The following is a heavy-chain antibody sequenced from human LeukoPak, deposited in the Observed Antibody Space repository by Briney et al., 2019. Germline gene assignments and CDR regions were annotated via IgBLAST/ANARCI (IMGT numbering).Heavy chain of an antibody. CDR2: ISAYNGNT. V-gene: IGHV1-18*01. J-gene: IGHJ4*02. CDR1: GYTFTSYG. D-gene: IGHD3-9*01. CDR3: ARDSPRSWYFDWLLPFDY. Sequence: ASVKASCKASGYTFTSYGISWVRQAPGQGLEWMGWISAYNGNTNYAQKLQGRVTMTTNTSTSTAYMELRSLRSDDTAVYYCARDSPRSWYFDWLLPFDYWGQGTLVTVSS.